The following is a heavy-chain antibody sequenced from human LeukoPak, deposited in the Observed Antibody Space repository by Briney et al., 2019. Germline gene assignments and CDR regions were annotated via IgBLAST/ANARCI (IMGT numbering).Heavy chain of an antibody. Sequence: ASVKVSCKASRGTFSSYAISWVRQAPGQGLEWMGGIIPIFGTANYAQKFQGRVTITADESTSTAYMELSSLRSEDTAVYYCARGNWNDRGYYFDYWGQGTLVTVSS. V-gene: IGHV1-69*01. CDR1: RGTFSSYA. J-gene: IGHJ4*02. CDR3: ARGNWNDRGYYFDY. CDR2: IIPIFGTA. D-gene: IGHD1-1*01.